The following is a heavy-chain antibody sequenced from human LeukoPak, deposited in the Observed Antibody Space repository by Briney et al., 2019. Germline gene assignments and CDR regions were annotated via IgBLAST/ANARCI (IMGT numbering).Heavy chain of an antibody. CDR1: GGSINDYY. D-gene: IGHD3-22*01. CDR2: IYYSGNT. V-gene: IGHV4-59*01. Sequence: SETLSLTCTVSGGSINDYYWSWIRQPPGKGLEWIGHIYYSGNTNYIPSLKSRVTISLDTSKTQFSLRLTSVTAADTAVYHCARGQFFHDSTGYYFWGQGLLVTVSS. CDR3: ARGQFFHDSTGYYF. J-gene: IGHJ4*02.